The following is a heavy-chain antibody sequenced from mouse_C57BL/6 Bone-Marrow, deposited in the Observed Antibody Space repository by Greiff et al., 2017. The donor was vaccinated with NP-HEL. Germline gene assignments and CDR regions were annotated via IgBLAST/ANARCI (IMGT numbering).Heavy chain of an antibody. CDR3: ARRFYGRDYYAMDY. CDR2: IDPSDSYT. V-gene: IGHV1-50*01. CDR1: GYTFTSYW. Sequence: QVQLQQPGAELVKPGASVKLSCKASGYTFTSYWMQWVKQRPGQGLEWIGEIDPSDSYTNYNQKFKGKATLTVDTSSSTAYMQLSSLTSEDSAVYYCARRFYGRDYYAMDYWGQGTSVTVSS. D-gene: IGHD1-1*01. J-gene: IGHJ4*01.